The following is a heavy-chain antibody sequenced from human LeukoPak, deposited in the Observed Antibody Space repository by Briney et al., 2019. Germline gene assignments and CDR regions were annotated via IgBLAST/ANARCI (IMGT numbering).Heavy chain of an antibody. V-gene: IGHV3-74*01. J-gene: IGHJ4*02. Sequence: PGRSLRLSCAASGFTFSSYWMHWVRQAPGKGLVWVSRINTDGSSTSYADSVKGRFTISRGNAKNTLYLQMNSLRAEDTAVYYCARAVVVVPALWGQGTLVTVSS. CDR1: GFTFSSYW. CDR2: INTDGSST. D-gene: IGHD2-2*01. CDR3: ARAVVVVPAL.